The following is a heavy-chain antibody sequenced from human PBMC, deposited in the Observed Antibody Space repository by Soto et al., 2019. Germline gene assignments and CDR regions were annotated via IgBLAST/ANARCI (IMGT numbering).Heavy chain of an antibody. J-gene: IGHJ5*02. V-gene: IGHV3-7*01. D-gene: IGHD3-9*01. CDR2: IKQDGSEK. CDR1: GFTFSSYW. CDR3: ARDVRAPFHVPYFDWLLGRNWFDP. Sequence: GGSLRLSCAASGFTFSSYWMSWVRQAPGKGLEWVANIKQDGSEKYYVDSVKGRFTISRDNAKNSLYLQMNSLRAEDTAVYYCARDVRAPFHVPYFDWLLGRNWFDPWGQGTLVTVSS.